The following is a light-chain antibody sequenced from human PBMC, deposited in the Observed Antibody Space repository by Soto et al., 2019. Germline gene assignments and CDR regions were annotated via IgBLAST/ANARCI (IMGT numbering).Light chain of an antibody. V-gene: IGLV2-14*01. CDR1: SRDVGGYNY. J-gene: IGLJ3*02. Sequence: QSALTQPASVSGSPGQSIPISCTGTSRDVGGYNYVSWFQQHPGKAPKLMIYVVSNRPSGISNRFSGSKSGNTASLTISGLQAEDEADYYCSSYTTSSSWVFGGGTKVTVL. CDR3: SSYTTSSSWV. CDR2: VVS.